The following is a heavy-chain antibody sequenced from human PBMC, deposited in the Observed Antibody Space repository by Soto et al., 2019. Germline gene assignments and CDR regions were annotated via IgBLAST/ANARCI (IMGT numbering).Heavy chain of an antibody. J-gene: IGHJ6*02. CDR2: IFYSGTT. Sequence: SETLSLACTVSGGSISSGGYYWSWIRQHPGKGMEWIGYIFYSGTTYYNQSLKSRVTISVDTSKNQFSLKLSSVTAADTAVYYCARVCRGDSHYGMDVWGQGTTVT. V-gene: IGHV4-31*03. D-gene: IGHD2-21*02. CDR1: GGSISSGGYY. CDR3: ARVCRGDSHYGMDV.